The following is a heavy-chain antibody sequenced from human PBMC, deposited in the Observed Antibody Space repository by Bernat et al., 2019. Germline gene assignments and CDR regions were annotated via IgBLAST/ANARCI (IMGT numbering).Heavy chain of an antibody. V-gene: IGHV3-23*04. D-gene: IGHD3-10*01. J-gene: IGHJ4*02. CDR3: VKGSVWSPYFDY. Sequence: EVQLVESGGGSVQPGGSLRLSCAASGFTFSTYAMNWVRQAPGKGLEWVSSINASGGKTFLADSVKGRFTISRDNSKNTLYLHMNSLRAEDTAVYYCVKGSVWSPYFDYWGQGTLVTVSA. CDR1: GFTFSTYA. CDR2: INASGGKT.